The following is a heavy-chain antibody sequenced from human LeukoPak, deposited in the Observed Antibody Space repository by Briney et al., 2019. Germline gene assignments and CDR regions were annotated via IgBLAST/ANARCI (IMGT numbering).Heavy chain of an antibody. J-gene: IGHJ5*02. Sequence: DSVKVSCKASGYTFTAYYMHWVRQAPGQGLEWMGWIDPNSGATDSAQKFQGRVTVTRDTSINTVYMELSRLTSDDTGVYYCARGRASLTAWFVPWGQGTLVTVSS. D-gene: IGHD1-20*01. V-gene: IGHV1-2*02. CDR2: IDPNSGAT. CDR1: GYTFTAYY. CDR3: ARGRASLTAWFVP.